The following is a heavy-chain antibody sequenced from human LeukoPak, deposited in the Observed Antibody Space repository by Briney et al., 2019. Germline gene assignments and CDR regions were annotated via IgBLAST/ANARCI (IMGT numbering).Heavy chain of an antibody. CDR1: GFTFSSYA. CDR2: ISYDGSNK. J-gene: IGHJ4*02. CDR3: ARSGVGPFDY. D-gene: IGHD1-26*01. V-gene: IGHV3-30*04. Sequence: GGSLSLSCAASGFTFSSYAMHWVRQAPGKGLEWVAVISYDGSNKYYADSVKGRFTISRDNSKNTLYLQMNSLRAEDTAVYYCARSGVGPFDYWGQGTLVTVSS.